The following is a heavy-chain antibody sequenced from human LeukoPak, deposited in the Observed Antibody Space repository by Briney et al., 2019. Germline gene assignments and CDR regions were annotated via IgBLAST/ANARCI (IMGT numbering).Heavy chain of an antibody. V-gene: IGHV4-59*01. CDR1: GGSIRSYY. CDR2: IYYNGNT. D-gene: IGHD1-26*01. CDR3: ARAPAGIVGAADY. J-gene: IGHJ4*02. Sequence: PSETLSLTCTVSGGSIRSYYWSWIRQPPGKELEWIGYIYYNGNTNYNPSLKSRVTISVDTSKNQLSLKLSSVTAADTAVYYCARAPAGIVGAADYGGQEPLVTVSS.